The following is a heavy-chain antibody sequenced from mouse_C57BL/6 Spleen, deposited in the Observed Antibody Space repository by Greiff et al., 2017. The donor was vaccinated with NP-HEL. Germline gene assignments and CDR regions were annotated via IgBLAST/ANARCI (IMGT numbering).Heavy chain of an antibody. CDR1: GYTFTSYW. CDR3: ARWWVLHFEY. J-gene: IGHJ2*01. V-gene: IGHV1-53*01. Sequence: QVQLQQPGTELVKPGASVKLSCKASGYTFTSYWMHWVKQRPGQGLEWIGIINPSNGGTNYNEKFNSKATLTVDKSSSTAYMQLSSLTSEDSAVYYVARWWVLHFEYWGKGTTLTVSS. CDR2: INPSNGGT. D-gene: IGHD1-1*02.